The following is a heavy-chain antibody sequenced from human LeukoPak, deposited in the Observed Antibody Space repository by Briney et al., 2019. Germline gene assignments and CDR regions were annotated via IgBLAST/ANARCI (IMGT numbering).Heavy chain of an antibody. CDR2: ISSSSSYI. D-gene: IGHD5-24*01. CDR3: ARSEDGYVDY. J-gene: IGHJ4*02. Sequence: GGSLRLSCAASGITFSSYSMNWVRQAPGKGLEWVSSISSSSSYIYYADSVKGRFTISRDNAKNSLYLQMNSLRAEDTAVYYCARSEDGYVDYWGQGTLVTVSS. CDR1: GITFSSYS. V-gene: IGHV3-21*01.